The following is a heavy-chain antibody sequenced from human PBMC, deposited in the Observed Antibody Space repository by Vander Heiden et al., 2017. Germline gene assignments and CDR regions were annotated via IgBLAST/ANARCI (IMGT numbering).Heavy chain of an antibody. CDR2: ISGSGGST. D-gene: IGHD2-15*01. Sequence: EVQLLESGGGLVQPGGSLRLSCAASGFTFSSYAMSWVRQAPGKGLGWFSAISGSGGSTYHADSVMGRFTISRDNSKNTLYLQMNSLSAHDPAVYYCAKGKSSVVTVANYFDYWGQGTMVTVSS. J-gene: IGHJ4*02. CDR1: GFTFSSYA. V-gene: IGHV3-23*01. CDR3: AKGKSSVVTVANYFDY.